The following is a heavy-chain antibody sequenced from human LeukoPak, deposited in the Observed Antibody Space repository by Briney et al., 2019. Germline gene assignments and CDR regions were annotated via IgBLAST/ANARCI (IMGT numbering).Heavy chain of an antibody. CDR2: INPTSGGT. Sequence: ASVKVSCKPSGYTFTAYYLHWVRQAPGQGLEWMGWINPTSGGTHYAQKFQGRVTMTRDTSISTAYMELSSLTSDDTAVYYCAREGIAEPDTNWFDPWGQGTLVTVAS. CDR3: AREGIAEPDTNWFDP. CDR1: GYTFTAYY. J-gene: IGHJ5*02. D-gene: IGHD6-13*01. V-gene: IGHV1-2*02.